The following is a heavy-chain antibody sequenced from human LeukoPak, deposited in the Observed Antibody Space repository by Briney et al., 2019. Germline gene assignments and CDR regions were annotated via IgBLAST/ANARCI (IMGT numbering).Heavy chain of an antibody. CDR1: GFTFSSYW. J-gene: IGHJ4*02. CDR2: IKQDGSEK. Sequence: PGGSLRLSCAASGFTFSSYWMSWVRQAPGKGLEWVANIKQDGSEKYYVDSVKGRFTISRDNSKNTLYLQMNSLRAEDTAVYCCARDRITMVRGGYDYWGQGTLVTVSS. CDR3: ARDRITMVRGGYDY. V-gene: IGHV3-7*01. D-gene: IGHD3-10*01.